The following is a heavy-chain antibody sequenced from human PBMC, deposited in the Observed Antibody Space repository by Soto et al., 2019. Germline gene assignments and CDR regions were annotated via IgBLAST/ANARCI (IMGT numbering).Heavy chain of an antibody. CDR3: AKDPASPIRDIVVVPAAMLGLQEDAFDI. V-gene: IGHV3-23*01. D-gene: IGHD2-2*01. CDR2: ISGSGGST. CDR1: GFTFSSYA. Sequence: GGSLRLSCAASGFTFSSYAMSWVRQAPGKGLEWVSAISGSGGSTYYADSVKGRFTISRDNSKNTLYLQMNSLRAEDTAVYYCAKDPASPIRDIVVVPAAMLGLQEDAFDIWGQGTMVTVSS. J-gene: IGHJ3*02.